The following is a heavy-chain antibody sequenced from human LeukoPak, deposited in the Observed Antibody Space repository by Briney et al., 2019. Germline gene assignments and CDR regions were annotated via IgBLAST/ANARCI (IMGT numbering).Heavy chain of an antibody. CDR1: GGTFSSYA. CDR3: ARAPDTAMDNFDY. D-gene: IGHD5-18*01. J-gene: IGHJ4*02. CDR2: IIPIFGTA. Sequence: AAVKVSCKASGGTFSSYAISWVRQAPGQGLEWMGGIIPIFGTANYAQKFQGRVTITTDESTSTAYMELSSLRSEDTAVYYCARAPDTAMDNFDYWGQGTLVTVSA. V-gene: IGHV1-69*05.